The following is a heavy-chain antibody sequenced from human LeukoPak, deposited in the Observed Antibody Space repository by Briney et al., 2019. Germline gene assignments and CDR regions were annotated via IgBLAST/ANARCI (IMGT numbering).Heavy chain of an antibody. CDR3: TTAPPGYSR. CDR2: IKSKTDGGTT. CDR1: GFTLSDHH. J-gene: IGHJ4*02. V-gene: IGHV3-15*07. D-gene: IGHD6-13*01. Sequence: GGSLRLSCAVSGFTLSDHHMDWVRQAPGKGLEWVGRIKSKTDGGTTDYAAPVKGRFTISRDDSKNTLYLQMNSLKTEDTAVYYCTTAPPGYSRWGQGTLVTVSS.